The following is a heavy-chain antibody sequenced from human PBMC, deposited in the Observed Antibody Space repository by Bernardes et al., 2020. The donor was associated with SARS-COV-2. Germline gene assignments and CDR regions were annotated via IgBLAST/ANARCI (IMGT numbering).Heavy chain of an antibody. J-gene: IGHJ5*02. Sequence: SETLSLTCAVYGGSFSGYYWSWIRQPPGKGLEWIGEINHSGSTNYNPSLKSRVTISVDTSKNQFSLKLSSVTAADTAVYYCARGYSSGWYWSWFDPWGQGTLVTVSS. CDR3: ARGYSSGWYWSWFDP. V-gene: IGHV4-34*01. D-gene: IGHD6-19*01. CDR1: GGSFSGYY. CDR2: INHSGST.